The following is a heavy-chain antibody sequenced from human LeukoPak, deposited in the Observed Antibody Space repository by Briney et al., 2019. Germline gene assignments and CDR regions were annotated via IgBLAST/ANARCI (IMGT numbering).Heavy chain of an antibody. J-gene: IGHJ5*02. Sequence: GGSLRLSCAASGFTFSSYAMSWVRQAPGKGLEWVSAISGSGGSTYYADSVKGRFTISRDNSKNTLYLQMNSLRAEDTGVYYCAKTTPPYYGSGINWFDPWGQGTLVTVSS. D-gene: IGHD3-10*01. CDR3: AKTTPPYYGSGINWFDP. V-gene: IGHV3-23*01. CDR2: ISGSGGST. CDR1: GFTFSSYA.